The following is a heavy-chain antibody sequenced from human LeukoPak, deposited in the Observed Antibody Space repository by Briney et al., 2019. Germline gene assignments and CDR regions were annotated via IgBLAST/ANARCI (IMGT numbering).Heavy chain of an antibody. V-gene: IGHV4-38-2*02. CDR1: GYSISSGYY. Sequence: SETLSLTCTVSGYSISSGYYWGWIRQPPGKGLEWIGSIYHSGSTYYNPSLKSRVTISVDTPKNQFSLKLSSVTAADTAVYYCARDYYYDSSGYYPFDYWGQGTLVTVSS. J-gene: IGHJ4*02. D-gene: IGHD3-22*01. CDR2: IYHSGST. CDR3: ARDYYYDSSGYYPFDY.